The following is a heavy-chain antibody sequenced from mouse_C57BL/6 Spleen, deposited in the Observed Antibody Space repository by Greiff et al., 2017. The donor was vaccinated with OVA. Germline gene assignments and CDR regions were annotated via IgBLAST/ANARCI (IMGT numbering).Heavy chain of an antibody. CDR2: ISSGGSYT. CDR1: GFTFSSYG. Sequence: EVKLVESGGDLVKPGGSLKLSCAASGFTFSSYGMSWVRQTPDKRLEWVATISSGGSYTYYPDSVKGRFTISRDNAKNTLYLQMSSLKSEDTAMYYCARKDYGSRREGYFDYWGQGTTLTVSS. D-gene: IGHD1-1*01. CDR3: ARKDYGSRREGYFDY. V-gene: IGHV5-6*01. J-gene: IGHJ2*01.